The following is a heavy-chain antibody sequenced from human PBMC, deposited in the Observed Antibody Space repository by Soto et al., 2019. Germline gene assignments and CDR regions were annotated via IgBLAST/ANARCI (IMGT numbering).Heavy chain of an antibody. Sequence: GGSLRLSCAASGFTFSSYAMSWVRQAPGKGLEWVSAISGSGGSTYYADSVKGRFTISRDNSKNTLYLQMNSLRAEDTAVYYCAKDRLASWIQLWSYFDYWGQGTLVTVSS. CDR2: ISGSGGST. CDR3: AKDRLASWIQLWSYFDY. D-gene: IGHD5-18*01. V-gene: IGHV3-23*01. CDR1: GFTFSSYA. J-gene: IGHJ4*02.